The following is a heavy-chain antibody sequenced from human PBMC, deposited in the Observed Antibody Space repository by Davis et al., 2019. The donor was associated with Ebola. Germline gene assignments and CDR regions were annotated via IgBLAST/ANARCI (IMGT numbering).Heavy chain of an antibody. D-gene: IGHD3-16*01. J-gene: IGHJ4*02. CDR2: INHSGST. CDR3: ARGAWGNFDY. V-gene: IGHV4-34*01. Sequence: PSETLSLTCAVYGGSFSGYYWSWNREPPGKGLEWIGEINHSGSTNYNPSLKSRVTISVDTSKTQFSLKLSSVTAADTAVYYCARGAWGNFDYWGQGTLVTVSS. CDR1: GGSFSGYY.